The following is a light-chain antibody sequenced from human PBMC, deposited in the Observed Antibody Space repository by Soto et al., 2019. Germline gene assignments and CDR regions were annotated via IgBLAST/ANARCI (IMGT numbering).Light chain of an antibody. CDR3: CSFAGGSTYV. Sequence: QSALTQPASVSGSPGQSITISCTGTSSDVGGYRLVSWYQQHPRKAPKLIIYEDSERPSGVSLRFSASKSGNTASLTISVLQAEDEANYYCCSFAGGSTYVFGSGTKLTVL. CDR1: SSDVGGYRL. V-gene: IGLV2-23*01. J-gene: IGLJ1*01. CDR2: EDS.